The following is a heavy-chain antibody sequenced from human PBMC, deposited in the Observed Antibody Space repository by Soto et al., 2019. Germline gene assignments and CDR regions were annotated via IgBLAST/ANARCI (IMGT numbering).Heavy chain of an antibody. CDR2: IYHSGST. D-gene: IGHD6-6*01. V-gene: IGHV4-4*02. CDR1: GGSISSSNW. Sequence: SETLSLTCAVSGGSISSSNWWSWVRQPPGKGLEWIGEIYHSGSTNYNPSLKSRVTISVDKSKNQFSLKLSSVTAADTAVYYCARSGTGSSGVRSFDYWGQGTLVTVSS. J-gene: IGHJ4*02. CDR3: ARSGTGSSGVRSFDY.